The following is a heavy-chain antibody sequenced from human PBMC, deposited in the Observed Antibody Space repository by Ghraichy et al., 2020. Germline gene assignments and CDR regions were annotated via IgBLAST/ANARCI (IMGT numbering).Heavy chain of an antibody. CDR3: ARTKYNSSRRCFDY. Sequence: SETLSLTCTVSGGSISSSSYYWGWIRQPPGKGLEWIGSIYYSGSTYYNPSLKSRVTISVDTSKNQFSLKLSSVTAADTAVYYCARTKYNSSRRCFDYWGQGTLVTVSS. CDR2: IYYSGST. V-gene: IGHV4-39*07. D-gene: IGHD6-13*01. J-gene: IGHJ4*02. CDR1: GGSISSSSYY.